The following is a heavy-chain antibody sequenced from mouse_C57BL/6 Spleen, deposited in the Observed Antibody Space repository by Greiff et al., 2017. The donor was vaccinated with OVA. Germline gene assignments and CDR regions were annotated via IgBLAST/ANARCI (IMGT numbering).Heavy chain of an antibody. CDR2: INPNNGGT. CDR3: AREAYYSNYVYYYAMDY. J-gene: IGHJ4*01. CDR1: GYTFTDYY. V-gene: IGHV1-26*01. Sequence: VQLQQSGPELVKPGASVKISCKASGYTFTDYYMNWVKQSHGKSLEWIGDINPNNGGTSYNQKFKGKATLTVDKSSSTAYMELRSLTSEDSAVYYCAREAYYSNYVYYYAMDYWGQGTSVTVSS. D-gene: IGHD2-5*01.